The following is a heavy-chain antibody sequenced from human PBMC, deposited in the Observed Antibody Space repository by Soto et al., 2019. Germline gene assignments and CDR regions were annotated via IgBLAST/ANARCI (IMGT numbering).Heavy chain of an antibody. CDR1: GYTFTSCC. Sequence: ASVKVSCKSSGYTFTSCCIHWGRQAPGQRLEWMGWINAANGDTKYSPKFQGRVTITRDTSASTAYMELSSLRSEDTAVYYCVRRHVSATGIDWFDPWGQGTLVTVSS. CDR3: VRRHVSATGIDWFDP. V-gene: IGHV1-3*01. J-gene: IGHJ5*02. CDR2: INAANGDT. D-gene: IGHD6-13*01.